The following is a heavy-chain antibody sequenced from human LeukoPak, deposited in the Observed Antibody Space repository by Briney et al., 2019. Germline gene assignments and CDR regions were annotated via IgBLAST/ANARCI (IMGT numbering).Heavy chain of an antibody. V-gene: IGHV3-7*04. J-gene: IGHJ4*02. D-gene: IGHD3-10*01. CDR2: IKQDGSEK. Sequence: GGSLRLSCAASGFTFSSYWMSWVRQAPGKGLEWVANIKQDGSEKYYVDSVKGRFTISRDNAKNSLYLQMNSLRAEDTAVYYCARGRITMVRGVTTIYYFDYWGQGTLVTVSS. CDR3: ARGRITMVRGVTTIYYFDY. CDR1: GFTFSSYW.